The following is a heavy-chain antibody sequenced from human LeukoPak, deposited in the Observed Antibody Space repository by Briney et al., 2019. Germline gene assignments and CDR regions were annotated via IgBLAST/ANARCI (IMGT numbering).Heavy chain of an antibody. Sequence: PGGSLRLSCEASGFSFSNYNMDWVRQTPGKGLEWISSITTSSSYTFYADSVKGRFTISRDNAKKSLYLEMNSLRAEDTAVYYCAKDSHSWSRDYWGQGTLVTVSS. J-gene: IGHJ4*02. V-gene: IGHV3-21*01. CDR1: GFSFSNYN. CDR2: ITTSSSYT. D-gene: IGHD6-13*01. CDR3: AKDSHSWSRDY.